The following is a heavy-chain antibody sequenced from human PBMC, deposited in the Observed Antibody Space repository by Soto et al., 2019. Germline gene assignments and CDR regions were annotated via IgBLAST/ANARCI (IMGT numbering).Heavy chain of an antibody. CDR3: KRITMVRGAPSDAFDI. CDR1: GGSISSSSYY. CDR2: IYYSGST. J-gene: IGHJ3*02. Sequence: QLQLQESGPGLVKPSETLSLTCTVSGGSISSSSYYWGWIRQPPGKGLEWIGSIYYSGSTYYNPSLKSRVTISVDTSKNQFSLKLSSVTAADTAVYYYKRITMVRGAPSDAFDIWGQGTMVTVSS. V-gene: IGHV4-39*01. D-gene: IGHD3-10*01.